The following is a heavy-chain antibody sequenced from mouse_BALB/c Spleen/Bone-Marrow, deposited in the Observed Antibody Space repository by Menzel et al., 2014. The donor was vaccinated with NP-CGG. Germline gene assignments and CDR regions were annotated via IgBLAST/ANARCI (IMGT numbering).Heavy chain of an antibody. D-gene: IGHD2-4*01. CDR2: INSNGGST. V-gene: IGHV5-6-3*01. J-gene: IGHJ3*01. CDR1: GFTFSSYG. Sequence: EVKLMESGGGLVQPGGSLKISCAASGFTFSSYGMSWVRQTPDKRLDLVATINSNGGSTYYPDSVKDRFTISRDNAKNTLYLQMSSLKSEDTAMYYCARDNYYDYDGFAYWGQGTLVTVSA. CDR3: ARDNYYDYDGFAY.